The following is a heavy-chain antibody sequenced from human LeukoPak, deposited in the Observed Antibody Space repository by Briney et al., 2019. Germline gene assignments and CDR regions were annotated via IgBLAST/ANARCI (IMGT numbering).Heavy chain of an antibody. CDR3: AKGPVTGSLDY. D-gene: IGHD3-10*01. CDR2: IYSDNT. J-gene: IGHJ4*02. Sequence: GGSLRLSCTVSGFTVSSNSMSWVRQAPGKGLEWVSFIYSDNTHYSDSVKGRFTISRDNSKNTLYLQMNSLRAEDTAVYYCAKGPVTGSLDYWGQGALVTVSS. V-gene: IGHV3-53*01. CDR1: GFTVSSNS.